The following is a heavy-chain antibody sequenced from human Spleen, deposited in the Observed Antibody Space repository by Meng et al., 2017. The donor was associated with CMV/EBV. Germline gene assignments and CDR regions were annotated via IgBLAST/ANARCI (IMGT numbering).Heavy chain of an antibody. Sequence: GESLKISCAASGFTFSSYWMSWVRQAPGKGLEWVANIKQDGSEKYYVDSVKGRFTISRDNAKNSLYLQMNSLRAEDTAVYYCATTTATFDYWGQGTLVTVSS. CDR3: ATTTATFDY. V-gene: IGHV3-7*01. CDR2: IKQDGSEK. J-gene: IGHJ4*02. CDR1: GFTFSSYW. D-gene: IGHD5-18*01.